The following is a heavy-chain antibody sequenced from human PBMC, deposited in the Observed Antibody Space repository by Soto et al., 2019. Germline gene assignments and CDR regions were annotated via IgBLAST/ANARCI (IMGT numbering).Heavy chain of an antibody. CDR1: GYTFTIHA. J-gene: IGHJ5*02. V-gene: IGHV1-3*01. Sequence: ASVKVSCKASGYTFTIHAIHWVRQAPGQRLEWMGWISAGNGNTKYSQKFQGRVTITRDTSASTAYMELSSPRSEDTAVYFCARNWNYAMTFDPWGQGTLVTVSS. D-gene: IGHD1-7*01. CDR3: ARNWNYAMTFDP. CDR2: ISAGNGNT.